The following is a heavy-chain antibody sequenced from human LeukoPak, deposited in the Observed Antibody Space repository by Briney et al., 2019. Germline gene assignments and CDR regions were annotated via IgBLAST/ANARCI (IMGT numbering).Heavy chain of an antibody. D-gene: IGHD3-10*01. V-gene: IGHV3-23*01. CDR3: ARYYYGAGTSFDP. CDR2: ISGSGIST. CDR1: GFTFSSYA. J-gene: IGHJ5*02. Sequence: GGSLRLSCAASGFTFSSYAMSWVRQAPGKGLEWVSGISGSGISTYYADSVKGRFTISRDNSKNTLYLQMNSLRAEDTAVFYFARYYYGAGTSFDPWGQGTLVTVSS.